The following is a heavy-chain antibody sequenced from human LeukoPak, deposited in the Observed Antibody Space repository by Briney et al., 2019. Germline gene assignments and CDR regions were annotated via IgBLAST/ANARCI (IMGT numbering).Heavy chain of an antibody. V-gene: IGHV3-30*03. J-gene: IGHJ4*02. CDR2: ISYDGSNK. CDR3: ARGGYGDYDVYYFDY. Sequence: PGGSLRLSCAASGFTFSSYGMHWARHAPGKGLEWVAVISYDGSNKYYADSVKGRFTISRDNSKNTLYLQMNSLRAEDTAVYYWARGGYGDYDVYYFDYWGQGTLVTDSS. CDR1: GFTFSSYG. D-gene: IGHD4-17*01.